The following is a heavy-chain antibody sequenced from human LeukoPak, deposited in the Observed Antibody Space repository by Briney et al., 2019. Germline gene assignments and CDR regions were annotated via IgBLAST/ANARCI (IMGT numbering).Heavy chain of an antibody. CDR2: ISGSGGST. J-gene: IGHJ4*02. D-gene: IGHD2-15*01. CDR3: AKEFASGGLGH. Sequence: PGGSLRLSCAASGFTFSSYAMTWVRQAPGKGLEWVSAISGSGGSTYYAGSVKGRFTIPRDNSKNTLYLQMNSLRAEDTTVYSCAKEFASGGLGHWGQGTLVAVSS. CDR1: GFTFSSYA. V-gene: IGHV3-23*01.